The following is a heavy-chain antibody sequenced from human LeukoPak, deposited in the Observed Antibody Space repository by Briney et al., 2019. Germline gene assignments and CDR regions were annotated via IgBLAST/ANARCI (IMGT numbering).Heavy chain of an antibody. D-gene: IGHD3-10*01. CDR2: IYTSGTI. J-gene: IGHJ5*02. Sequence: SETLSLTCTVSGGSISSYYWSWIRQPAGTALEWIGRIYTSGTITYNPSLKSRVTMSVDTSKNQFSLRLSSVTAADTAVYYCARDSGTTGEVKFDPWGQGTLVTVSS. CDR3: ARDSGTTGEVKFDP. CDR1: GGSISSYY. V-gene: IGHV4-4*07.